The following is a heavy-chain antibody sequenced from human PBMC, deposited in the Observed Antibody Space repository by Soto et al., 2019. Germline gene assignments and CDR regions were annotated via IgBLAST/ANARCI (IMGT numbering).Heavy chain of an antibody. CDR1: GFTFSSYS. CDR2: ISASSRTL. J-gene: IGHJ6*02. D-gene: IGHD3-22*01. CDR3: ARSYYDSSASYASYGMDV. Sequence: PGGSLRLCWGASGFTFSSYSMNWVRQVPGKGLEWISHISASSRTLFYADSVKGRFTISRDNAKNLLYLQMNSLRAEDTAVYYCARSYYDSSASYASYGMDVWGQGTTVTV. V-gene: IGHV3-48*01.